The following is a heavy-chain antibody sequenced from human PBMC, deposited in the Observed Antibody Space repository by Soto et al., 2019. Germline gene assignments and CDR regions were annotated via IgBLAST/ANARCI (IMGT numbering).Heavy chain of an antibody. V-gene: IGHV3-64D*06. CDR3: VKGEYYYDSSGYYPFDY. CDR1: GFSFSIYA. Sequence: GGSLRLSCSASGFSFSIYAMHRFRQAPGKGLEYVSSISTNGGSTDYADSVKGRFTISRDNSKNTVYLQMSSLRVEDTAVYYCVKGEYYYDSSGYYPFDYWGQGT. J-gene: IGHJ4*02. CDR2: ISTNGGST. D-gene: IGHD3-22*01.